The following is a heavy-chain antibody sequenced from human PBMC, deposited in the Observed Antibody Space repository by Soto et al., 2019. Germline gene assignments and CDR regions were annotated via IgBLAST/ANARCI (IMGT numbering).Heavy chain of an antibody. D-gene: IGHD6-19*01. Sequence: TLSLTCTVSGGSISSGGYYWNWIRQHPGKGLEWIGYIYYSGSTYYNPSLKSRVTISVDTSKNQFSLKLSSVTAADTAVYYCARGIEGWYQGRYYYGMDVWGQGTTVTVSS. V-gene: IGHV4-31*03. J-gene: IGHJ6*02. CDR2: IYYSGST. CDR1: GGSISSGGYY. CDR3: ARGIEGWYQGRYYYGMDV.